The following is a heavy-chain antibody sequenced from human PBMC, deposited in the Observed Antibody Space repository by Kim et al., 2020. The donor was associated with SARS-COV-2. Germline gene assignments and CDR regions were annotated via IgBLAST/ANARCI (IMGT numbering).Heavy chain of an antibody. V-gene: IGHV1-3*01. Sequence: ASVKVSCKASGYTFTSYAMHWVRQAPGQRLEWMGWINAGNGNTKYSQKFQGRVTITRDTSASTAYMELSSLRSEDTAVYYCASGAAPTTPLGYWGQGTLVTVSS. J-gene: IGHJ4*02. CDR2: INAGNGNT. D-gene: IGHD3-16*01. CDR3: ASGAAPTTPLGY. CDR1: GYTFTSYA.